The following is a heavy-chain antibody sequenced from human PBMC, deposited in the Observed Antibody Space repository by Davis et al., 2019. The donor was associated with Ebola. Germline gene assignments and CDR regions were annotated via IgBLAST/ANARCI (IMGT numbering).Heavy chain of an antibody. D-gene: IGHD2-15*01. Sequence: GESLKISCTASGFPFSICGMSWVRQAPGKGLEWVSFISNSGGSTYYADSVKGRFTISRDNSKNTLYLQMNSLRAEDTAVYYCAKDQAYCSGGSCYGIYYYYGMDVWGQGTTVTVSS. CDR3: AKDQAYCSGGSCYGIYYYYGMDV. V-gene: IGHV3-23*01. CDR1: GFPFSICG. J-gene: IGHJ6*02. CDR2: ISNSGGST.